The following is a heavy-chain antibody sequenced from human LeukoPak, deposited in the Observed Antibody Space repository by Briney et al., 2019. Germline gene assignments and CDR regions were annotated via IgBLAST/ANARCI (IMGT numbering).Heavy chain of an antibody. CDR3: ARDRGYGDYLNYFDY. J-gene: IGHJ4*02. CDR1: GGSISSNY. V-gene: IGHV4-59*01. D-gene: IGHD4-17*01. Sequence: SETLSLTCTVSGGSISSNYWSWIRQPPGKGQEWRGDIYYSGSTNSNPSLNSRVTISVDTSKNQFSLNLSSVTAADTAVYYCARDRGYGDYLNYFDYWGQGTLVTVSS. CDR2: IYYSGST.